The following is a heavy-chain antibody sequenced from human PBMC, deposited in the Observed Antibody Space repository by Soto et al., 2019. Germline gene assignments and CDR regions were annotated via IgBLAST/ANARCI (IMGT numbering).Heavy chain of an antibody. J-gene: IGHJ4*02. Sequence: KPSETLSLTCAVSDGSISSGGYSWSWIRQLPGKGLEWIGYIYHSGSTYYNPSLKSRVTISVDRSKNQFSLKLSSVTAADTAVYYCARDLPWIHLPVLWAQGTLVTVSS. D-gene: IGHD5-18*01. V-gene: IGHV4-30-2*01. CDR1: DGSISSGGYS. CDR2: IYHSGST. CDR3: ARDLPWIHLPVL.